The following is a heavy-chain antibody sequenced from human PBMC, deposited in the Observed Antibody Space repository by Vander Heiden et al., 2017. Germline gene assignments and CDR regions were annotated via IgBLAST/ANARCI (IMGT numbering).Heavy chain of an antibody. CDR2: IATAGDT. Sequence: EVQLVESGGGLVQPGGSLRLSCAAAGFTFSSYDMPRDRQATGKGLEWVSAIATAGDTYYLGSEKGRFTISRENAKNSLYLQMNSLRAGDTAVYYCARGGSPEAFDIWGQGTMVTVSS. D-gene: IGHD1-26*01. CDR3: ARGGSPEAFDI. J-gene: IGHJ3*02. V-gene: IGHV3-13*01. CDR1: GFTFSSYD.